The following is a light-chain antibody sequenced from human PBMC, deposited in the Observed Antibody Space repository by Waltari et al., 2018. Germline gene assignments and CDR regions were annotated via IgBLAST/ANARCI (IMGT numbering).Light chain of an antibody. V-gene: IGLV2-14*01. Sequence: QSALTQPASVSGSPGQSITIPCTGTRDDVGGFDYVSWYQHHPGRAPKLVIDEVSSRPSGVSDRFSGSKSGNTASLTISGLQPDDEADYYCNSYTSSSTHVFGTGTKVSVL. CDR2: EVS. J-gene: IGLJ1*01. CDR1: RDDVGGFDY. CDR3: NSYTSSSTHV.